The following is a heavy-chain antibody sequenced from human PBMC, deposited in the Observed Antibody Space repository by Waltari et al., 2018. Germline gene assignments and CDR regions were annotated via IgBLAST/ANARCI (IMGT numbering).Heavy chain of an antibody. Sequence: QLQLREAGPGLVKPSETLSLTCTVSGGSISSSGFYWGWVRQPPGQGLDWIATISYSGSTYYNPSRKSRVTIPLDTSKNQFSLRLSSVTAADTAVYYCARLGVGAPFDYWGQGTLVTVSS. J-gene: IGHJ4*02. CDR2: ISYSGST. CDR3: ARLGVGAPFDY. D-gene: IGHD1-26*01. CDR1: GGSISSSGFY. V-gene: IGHV4-39*07.